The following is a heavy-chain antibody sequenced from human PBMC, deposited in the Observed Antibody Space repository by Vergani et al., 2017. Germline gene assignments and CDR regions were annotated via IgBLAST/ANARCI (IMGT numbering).Heavy chain of an antibody. CDR2: ISYDGSNK. V-gene: IGHV3-30*01. CDR1: GFTFSSYA. CDR3: ASVGFWSGYSLAYRAFDI. D-gene: IGHD3-3*01. Sequence: QVQLVESGGGVVQPGRSLRLSCAASGFTFSSYAMHWVRQAPGKGLEWVAVISYDGSNKYYADSVKGRFTISRDNSKNTLYLQMNSLRAEDTAVYYCASVGFWSGYSLAYRAFDIWGQGTMVTVSS. J-gene: IGHJ3*02.